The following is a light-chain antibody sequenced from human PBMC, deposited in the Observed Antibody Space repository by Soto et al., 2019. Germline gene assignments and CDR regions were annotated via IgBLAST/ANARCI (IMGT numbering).Light chain of an antibody. V-gene: IGKV3-15*01. CDR3: QQYNTWPWT. J-gene: IGKJ1*01. CDR2: GAS. CDR1: QSLNSN. Sequence: DTIMTQSPVLLSVSPGERATVSCRASQSLNSNLAWYQQKPGQAPRLLIIGASERVTTIPARFSGSWSGTEFTLSISSLQSDDVAVYYCQQYNTWPWTLCQGTKVDIK.